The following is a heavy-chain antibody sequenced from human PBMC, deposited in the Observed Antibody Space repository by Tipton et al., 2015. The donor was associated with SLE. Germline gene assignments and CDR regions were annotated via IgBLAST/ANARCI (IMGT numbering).Heavy chain of an antibody. J-gene: IGHJ4*02. CDR1: GYSINNDNW. CDR3: ARDPPEHLSSFDS. D-gene: IGHD6-6*01. V-gene: IGHV4-28*03. CDR2: FHYTGLT. Sequence: TLSLTCSVSGYSINNDNWWGWIRQPPGKALEWIGYFHYTGLTYYNPSLKSRVSMSLDTSKNQFSLQLNSVTPEDTAVHYCARDPPEHLSSFDSWGQGTLVTVSS.